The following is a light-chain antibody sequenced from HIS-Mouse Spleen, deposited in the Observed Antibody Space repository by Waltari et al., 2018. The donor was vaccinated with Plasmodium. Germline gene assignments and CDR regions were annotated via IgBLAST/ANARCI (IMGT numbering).Light chain of an antibody. J-gene: IGLJ1*01. Sequence: QSDLTQPASLSGSPGQSITISCPGTSSDVGSYNLVSWYQQHPGKAPKLMIYEGSKRPSGVSNRFSGSKSGNTASLTISGLQAEDEADYYCCSYAGSSTYVFGTGTKVTVL. CDR3: CSYAGSSTYV. CDR1: SSDVGSYNL. V-gene: IGLV2-23*01. CDR2: EGS.